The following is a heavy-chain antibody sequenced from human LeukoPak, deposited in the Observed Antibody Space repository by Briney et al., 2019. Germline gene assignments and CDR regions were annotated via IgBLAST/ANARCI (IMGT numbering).Heavy chain of an antibody. CDR3: ARDSNYNYGDLFDY. CDR1: GGSISSYY. CDR2: IYHSGST. D-gene: IGHD4-17*01. V-gene: IGHV4-59*12. Sequence: SETLSLTCTVSGGSISSYYWSWIRQPPGKGLEWIGEIYHSGSTNYNPSLKSRVTISVDKSKNQFSLKLSSVTAADTAVYYCARDSNYNYGDLFDYWGQGTLVTVSS. J-gene: IGHJ4*02.